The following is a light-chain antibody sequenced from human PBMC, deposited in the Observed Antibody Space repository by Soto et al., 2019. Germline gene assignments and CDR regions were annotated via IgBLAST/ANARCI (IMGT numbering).Light chain of an antibody. V-gene: IGLV2-14*01. CDR2: DVS. J-gene: IGLJ3*02. CDR3: SSFTTRTTWV. CDR1: SSDVGGYNY. Sequence: QSALTQPASVSGSPGQSITISCTGTSSDVGGYNYVSWYQQHPGKAPKLMIYDVSNRPSGVSNRFSGSKSVNTASLTISGLQAEDEADYYCSSFTTRTTWVFGGGTKVTVL.